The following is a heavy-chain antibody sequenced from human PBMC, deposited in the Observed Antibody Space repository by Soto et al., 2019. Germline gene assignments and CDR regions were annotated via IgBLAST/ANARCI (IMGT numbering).Heavy chain of an antibody. CDR3: ARVAIAAAGTEWFDP. D-gene: IGHD6-13*01. CDR1: GDSVSSNSAA. J-gene: IGHJ5*02. V-gene: IGHV6-1*01. CDR2: TYYRSKWYN. Sequence: SQTLSLTCAVSGDSVSSNSAAWNWIRQSPSRGLEWLGRTYYRSKWYNDYAVSVKSRITINPDTSKNQFSLQLNSVTPEDTAVYYFARVAIAAAGTEWFDPWGQGTLVTVSS.